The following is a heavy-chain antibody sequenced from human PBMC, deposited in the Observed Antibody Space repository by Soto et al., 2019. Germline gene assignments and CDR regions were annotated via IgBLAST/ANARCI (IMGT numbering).Heavy chain of an antibody. J-gene: IGHJ6*02. D-gene: IGHD6-13*01. V-gene: IGHV3-48*03. CDR2: ISSSGSTI. Sequence: EVQLVESGGGLVQPGGSLRLSCAASGFTFSSYEMNWVRQAPGKGLEWVSYISSSGSTIYYADSVKGRFTISRDNAKNSLYLQMNSLRAEDTAVYYCARDHYTADGGMDVWGQGTTVTVSS. CDR3: ARDHYTADGGMDV. CDR1: GFTFSSYE.